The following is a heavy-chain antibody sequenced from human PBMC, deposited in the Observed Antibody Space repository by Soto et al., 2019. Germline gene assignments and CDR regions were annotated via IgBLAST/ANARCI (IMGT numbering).Heavy chain of an antibody. Sequence: PSETLSLTCTVSGGSISSGGYYWSWIRQHPGKGLEWIGYIYYSGSTYYNPSLKSRVTISVDTSKNQFSLKLSSVTAADTAVYYCARVGPLLRFLEWLSLSWFDPWGQGTLVTVS. CDR1: GGSISSGGYY. J-gene: IGHJ5*02. V-gene: IGHV4-31*03. CDR2: IYYSGST. CDR3: ARVGPLLRFLEWLSLSWFDP. D-gene: IGHD3-3*01.